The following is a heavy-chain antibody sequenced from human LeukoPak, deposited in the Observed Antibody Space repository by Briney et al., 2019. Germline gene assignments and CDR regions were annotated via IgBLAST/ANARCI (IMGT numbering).Heavy chain of an antibody. V-gene: IGHV3-7*05. CDR3: ARSLGYCSAGSCFPFDY. CDR2: IKQDGSDK. J-gene: IGHJ4*02. Sequence: GGSLRLSCAASGFTFSSYWMSWVRQAPGKGLEWVADIKQDGSDKYYVDSVKGRFTISRDNAKNSLYLQMNSLRAEDTAVYYCARSLGYCSAGSCFPFDYWGQGTLVTVSS. CDR1: GFTFSSYW. D-gene: IGHD2-15*01.